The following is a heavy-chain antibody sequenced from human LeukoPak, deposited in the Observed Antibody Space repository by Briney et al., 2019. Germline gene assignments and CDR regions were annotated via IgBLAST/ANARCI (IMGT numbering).Heavy chain of an antibody. D-gene: IGHD5-12*01. Sequence: ASVTVSSKVSGYTLTELSMHWVRQAPGKGLVWMGGCDPEDGETIYAQKFQGRVTMTEDTSTDTAYMELSSLRSEDTAVYYCGRSGGYHPLDSWGQGTLVTVSS. J-gene: IGHJ4*02. CDR1: GYTLTELS. V-gene: IGHV1-24*01. CDR3: GRSGGYHPLDS. CDR2: CDPEDGET.